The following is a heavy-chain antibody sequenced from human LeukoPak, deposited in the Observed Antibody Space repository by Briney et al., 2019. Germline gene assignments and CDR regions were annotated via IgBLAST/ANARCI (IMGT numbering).Heavy chain of an antibody. V-gene: IGHV1-18*01. CDR2: ISAYNGNT. J-gene: IGHJ4*02. D-gene: IGHD3-22*01. Sequence: GASVKVSCKASGYTFTSYGISWVRQAPGQGLEWMGWISAYNGNTNYAQKLQGRVTMTTDTSTSTAYMELRSLRSDDTAVYYCARIPYYYDSSGYYMGVLGYDYWGQGTLVTVSS. CDR1: GYTFTSYG. CDR3: ARIPYYYDSSGYYMGVLGYDY.